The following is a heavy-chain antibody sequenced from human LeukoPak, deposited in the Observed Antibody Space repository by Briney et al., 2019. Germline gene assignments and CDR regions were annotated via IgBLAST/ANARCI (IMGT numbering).Heavy chain of an antibody. D-gene: IGHD3-22*01. Sequence: GGSLRLSCAASGFTFSTYSMNWVRQAPGKGLEWVSYISSSGSTIYYADSVKGRFTISRDNAKNSLYLQMNSLRAEDTAVYYCAREDGGGYYDSSGYIEPFDYWGQGTLVTVSS. J-gene: IGHJ4*02. CDR3: AREDGGGYYDSSGYIEPFDY. CDR1: GFTFSTYS. CDR2: ISSSGSTI. V-gene: IGHV3-48*04.